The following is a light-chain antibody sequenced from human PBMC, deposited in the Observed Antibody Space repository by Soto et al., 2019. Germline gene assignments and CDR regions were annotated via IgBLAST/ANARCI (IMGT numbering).Light chain of an antibody. CDR3: QQYGSSPRT. Sequence: DIQMTQSPSSLSASVGDRVTITCRASQGISSYLAWYQQKPGKAPKLLIYAASTLQSGVPSRFSGSGSGTDFTLTITRLEPEDFAVYFWQQYGSSPRTFGQGTRLEIK. CDR2: AAS. J-gene: IGKJ5*01. V-gene: IGKV1-9*01. CDR1: QGISSY.